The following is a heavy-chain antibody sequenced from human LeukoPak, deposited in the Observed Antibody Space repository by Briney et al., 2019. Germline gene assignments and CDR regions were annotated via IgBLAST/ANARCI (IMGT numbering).Heavy chain of an antibody. CDR3: AFTNYYDSSGYYAPRLDY. CDR1: GNYW. V-gene: IGHV3-23*01. D-gene: IGHD3-22*01. J-gene: IGHJ4*02. Sequence: PGGSLRLSCAASGNYWMHWVRQAPGKGLGWVSGISGSGGGSTYYADSVKGRFTISRDNSKNTLYLQMNSLRAEDTAVYYCAFTNYYDSSGYYAPRLDYWGQGTLVTVSS. CDR2: ISGSGGGST.